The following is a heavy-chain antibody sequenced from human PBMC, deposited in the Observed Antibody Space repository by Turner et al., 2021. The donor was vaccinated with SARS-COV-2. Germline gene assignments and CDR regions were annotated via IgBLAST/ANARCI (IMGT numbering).Heavy chain of an antibody. V-gene: IGHV4-39*01. CDR2: IYYSGST. D-gene: IGHD5-18*01. CDR3: ARLMDTAMDYYGMDV. Sequence: QLQLQESGPGLVKPSETLSLTCTVSGCSISSSTYYWGWIRQPPGKGLEWIGNIYYSGSTYYNPSLKSRVTISVDTSKNQFSLKLSSVTAADTAGYYCARLMDTAMDYYGMDVWGQGTTVTVSS. J-gene: IGHJ6*02. CDR1: GCSISSSTYY.